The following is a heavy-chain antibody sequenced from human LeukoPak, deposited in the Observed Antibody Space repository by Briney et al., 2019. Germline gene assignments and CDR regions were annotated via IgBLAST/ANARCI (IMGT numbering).Heavy chain of an antibody. CDR3: AKSNYGDFGWFDP. J-gene: IGHJ5*02. Sequence: AGGSLRLSCAASGFTFSSYWMHWVRQAPGKGLEWVANIKQDGSEKRYVDSVKGRFTISRDNAKNSLFLQMNSPRAEDTAVYFCAKSNYGDFGWFDPWGQGTLVIVSS. D-gene: IGHD4-17*01. CDR2: IKQDGSEK. V-gene: IGHV3-7*01. CDR1: GFTFSSYW.